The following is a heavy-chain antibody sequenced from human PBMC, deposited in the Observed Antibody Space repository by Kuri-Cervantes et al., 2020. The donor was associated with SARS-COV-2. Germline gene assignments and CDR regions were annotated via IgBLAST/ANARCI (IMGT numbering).Heavy chain of an antibody. J-gene: IGHJ4*02. CDR1: GFTVSSNY. Sequence: GESLKISCAASGFTVSSNYMSWVRQAPGKGLEWVSVIYSADITYYADSVKGRFTVSRDNSKNTLFLQMDSLRAEDTAVYYCATPAPEYGGNSGGWVFWGQGTLVTVSS. V-gene: IGHV3-53*01. D-gene: IGHD4-23*01. CDR2: IYSADIT. CDR3: ATPAPEYGGNSGGWVF.